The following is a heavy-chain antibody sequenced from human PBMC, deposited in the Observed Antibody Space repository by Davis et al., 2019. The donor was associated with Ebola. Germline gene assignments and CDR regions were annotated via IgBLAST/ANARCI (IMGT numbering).Heavy chain of an antibody. CDR3: ARTDRVCSGGRCYSGNDFDY. V-gene: IGHV4-59*01. CDR1: GGSISGYY. CDR2: IFYSGST. D-gene: IGHD2-15*01. Sequence: SETLSLPCTVPGGSISGYYWSWIRQPPGKGLEWIGYIFYSGSTDYNPSLRSRVTMSVDTSKNQFSLMLTSVTAADTAVYYCARTDRVCSGGRCYSGNDFDYWGQGTLVTVSS. J-gene: IGHJ4*02.